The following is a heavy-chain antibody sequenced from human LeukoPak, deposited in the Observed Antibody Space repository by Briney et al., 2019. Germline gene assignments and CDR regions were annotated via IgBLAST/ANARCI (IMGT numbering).Heavy chain of an antibody. D-gene: IGHD4-11*01. J-gene: IGHJ4*02. CDR2: INPGDSDT. CDR1: GYSFTNYW. V-gene: IGHV5-51*01. CDR3: ATRLQFFV. Sequence: GESLQISCKGSGYSFTNYWIGWVRQLPGKGLEWMGIINPGDSDTRYSPSFQGQVTISADKSISTAYLQWSSLKASDTAMYYCATRLQFFVWGQGTLVTVSS.